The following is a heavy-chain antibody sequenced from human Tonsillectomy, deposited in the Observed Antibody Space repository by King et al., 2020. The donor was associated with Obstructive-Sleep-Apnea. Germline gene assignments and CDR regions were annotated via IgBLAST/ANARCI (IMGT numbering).Heavy chain of an antibody. Sequence: VQLVESGGGLVQPGGSLRVSCAASGFTFSNYAMIWVRQAPGKGLEWVSGIGSSAGSTYSTYYADSVKGRFTISRDNSKNTLYLKMNSLRAEDTAIYYCARGIAAAGDYWGQGTLVTVSS. V-gene: IGHV3-23*04. D-gene: IGHD6-13*01. J-gene: IGHJ4*02. CDR2: IGSSAGSTYST. CDR1: GFTFSNYA. CDR3: ARGIAAAGDY.